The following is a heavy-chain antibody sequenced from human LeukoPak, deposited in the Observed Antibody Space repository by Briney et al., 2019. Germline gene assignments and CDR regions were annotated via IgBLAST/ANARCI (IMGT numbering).Heavy chain of an antibody. CDR3: VRASEGAFDI. CDR2: TYYRSKWYN. J-gene: IGHJ3*02. V-gene: IGHV6-1*01. Sequence: SQTLSLTCAISGDSVSSNSAAWTWIRQSPSRGLEWLGRTYYRSKWYNDYAVSVKSRITIYPDASKNQFSLQLNSVTPEDTAVYYCVRASEGAFDIWGQGTMVTVSS. CDR1: GDSVSSNSAA.